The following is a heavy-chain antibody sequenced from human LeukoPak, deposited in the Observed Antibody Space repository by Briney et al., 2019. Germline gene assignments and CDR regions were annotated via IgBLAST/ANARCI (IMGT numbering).Heavy chain of an antibody. CDR3: ARGQYLYGDYRCYMDV. CDR1: GGSISSYY. Sequence: NPSETLSLTCTVSGGSISSYYWSWIRQPAGKGLEWIGRIHTSGSTNYNPSLKSRVTMSVDTSKNQFSLKLSSVTAADTAVYYCARGQYLYGDYRCYMDVWGKGTTVTISS. V-gene: IGHV4-4*07. J-gene: IGHJ6*03. CDR2: IHTSGST. D-gene: IGHD4-17*01.